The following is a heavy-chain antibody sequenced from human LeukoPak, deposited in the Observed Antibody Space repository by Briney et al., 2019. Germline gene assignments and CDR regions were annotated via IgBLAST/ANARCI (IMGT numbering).Heavy chain of an antibody. Sequence: PGGSLRLSCAASGFTFSSYGMSWVRQAPGKGLEWVSAISGSGGSTYYADSVKGRFTIFRDNSKNTLYLQMNSLRGEDTAVYYCAKDVGSATHSADIWGQGTMVTVSS. J-gene: IGHJ3*02. CDR3: AKDVGSATHSADI. CDR1: GFTFSSYG. CDR2: ISGSGGST. D-gene: IGHD2-15*01. V-gene: IGHV3-23*01.